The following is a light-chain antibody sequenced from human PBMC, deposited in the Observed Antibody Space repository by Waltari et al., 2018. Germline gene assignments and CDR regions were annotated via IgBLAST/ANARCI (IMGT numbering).Light chain of an antibody. V-gene: IGLV2-23*01. J-gene: IGLJ2*01. Sequence: QSVLTQPASVSGSPGQSITSPRTGTRRDNGASTFRSMFQQLPGQAPRPLISEATQPPAGVSYRFSGAKSGNTASLSISDLQAEDEADYYCCSYVGGSRVLFGGGTKLTV. CDR1: RRDNGASTF. CDR3: CSYVGGSRVL. CDR2: EAT.